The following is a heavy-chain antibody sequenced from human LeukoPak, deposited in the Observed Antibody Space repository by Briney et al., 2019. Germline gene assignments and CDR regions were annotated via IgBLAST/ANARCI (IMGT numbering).Heavy chain of an antibody. CDR2: IKSKTDGGTI. CDR3: AKVIRGVRSGLDY. CDR1: GFTFSNAW. Sequence: PGGSLRLSCAASGFTFSNAWMNWVRQAPGKGLEWVGRIKSKTDGGTINYAAPVKGRFTISRDDSKNTQYLQMNSLKIEDTAVYYCAKVIRGVRSGLDYWGQGTLVTVSS. D-gene: IGHD3-10*01. J-gene: IGHJ4*02. V-gene: IGHV3-15*07.